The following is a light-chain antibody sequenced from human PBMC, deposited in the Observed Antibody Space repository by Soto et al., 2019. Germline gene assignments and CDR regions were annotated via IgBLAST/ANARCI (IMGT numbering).Light chain of an antibody. CDR2: KAS. Sequence: DIPMTQSPSTLSASAGDRVTITCRASQSISSWLAWYQQKPGKAPKLLIYKASSLESGVPSRFSGSGSGTEFTLTISSLQPDDFATYYCQQYNSYPITFGQGTRLEIK. V-gene: IGKV1-5*03. CDR1: QSISSW. CDR3: QQYNSYPIT. J-gene: IGKJ5*01.